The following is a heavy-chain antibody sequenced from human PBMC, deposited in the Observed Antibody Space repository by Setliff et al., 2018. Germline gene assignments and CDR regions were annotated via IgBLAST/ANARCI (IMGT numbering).Heavy chain of an antibody. J-gene: IGHJ5*01. V-gene: IGHV1-69*13. D-gene: IGHD3-16*01. CDR2: FIPILGAT. CDR1: GGTFSSSG. CDR3: ARELRSPYWHLDS. Sequence: WASVKVSCKSSGGTFSSSGITWVRQAPGQGLQWLGRFIPILGATNYAQNFQGRVTITADESTSTGYMELRSLRSDDTAVYYCARELRSPYWHLDSWGQGTQVTVSS.